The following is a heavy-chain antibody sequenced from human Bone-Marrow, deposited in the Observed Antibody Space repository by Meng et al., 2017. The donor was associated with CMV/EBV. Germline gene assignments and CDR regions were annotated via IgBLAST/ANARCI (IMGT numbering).Heavy chain of an antibody. V-gene: IGHV3-30*04. J-gene: IGHJ4*02. CDR3: ARAGYCSSTSRYSHFDY. D-gene: IGHD2-2*01. Sequence: GESLKISCAASGFTFSSYAMHWVRQAPGKGLEWVAVISYDGSNKYYADSVKGRFTISRDNSKNTLYLQMNSLRAEDTAVYYCARAGYCSSTSRYSHFDYWGQGTLVTGCS. CDR1: GFTFSSYA. CDR2: ISYDGSNK.